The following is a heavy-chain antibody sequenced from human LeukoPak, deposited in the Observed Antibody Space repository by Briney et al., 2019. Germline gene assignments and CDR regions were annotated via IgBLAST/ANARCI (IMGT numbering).Heavy chain of an antibody. CDR3: ARVYGSGSYDWFDP. Sequence: SETLSLTCTVSGGSISSSSYYWGWIRQPPGKGLEWIGSIYYSGSTYYNPSLKSRVTISVDTSKNQFSLKLSSVTAADTAVYYCARVYGSGSYDWFDPWGQGTLVTVSS. D-gene: IGHD3-10*01. V-gene: IGHV4-39*07. CDR1: GGSISSSSYY. J-gene: IGHJ5*02. CDR2: IYYSGST.